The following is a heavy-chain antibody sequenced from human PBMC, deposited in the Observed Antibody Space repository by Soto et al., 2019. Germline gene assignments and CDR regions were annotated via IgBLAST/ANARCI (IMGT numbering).Heavy chain of an antibody. D-gene: IGHD5-12*01. J-gene: IGHJ4*02. CDR3: ARGGYSGFEFMFDY. V-gene: IGHV4-30-2*01. CDR2: MYHSGST. CDR1: GGSISGGGYS. Sequence: QLQLQESGSGLVKPSQTLSLTCAVSGGSISGGGYSWNWIRQPPGKGLEYIGYMYHSGSTYYNPSLRSRVIISVDKSKNQFSLKLSSVTAADTAVYYFARGGYSGFEFMFDYWGQGTLVTVSS.